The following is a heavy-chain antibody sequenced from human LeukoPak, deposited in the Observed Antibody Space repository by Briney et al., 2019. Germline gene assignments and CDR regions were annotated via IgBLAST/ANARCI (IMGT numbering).Heavy chain of an antibody. V-gene: IGHV4-34*01. D-gene: IGHD3-10*01. Sequence: PSETLSLTCGVYGGSFSGYLWTWIRQSPGQGLEWIGEISSGGNSNENPSLKSRVSISVDTSKSQFSLKLNSVTAADTGVYYCARVTRRRTTGEILGRYLDSWGPGSLVRVSS. CDR1: GGSFSGYL. CDR2: ISSGGNS. CDR3: ARVTRRRTTGEILGRYLDS. J-gene: IGHJ4*01.